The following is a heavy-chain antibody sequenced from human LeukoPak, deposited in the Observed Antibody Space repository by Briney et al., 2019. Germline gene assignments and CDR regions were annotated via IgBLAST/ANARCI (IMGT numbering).Heavy chain of an antibody. Sequence: SETLSLTCTVSGGSISSYYWSWIRQPPGKGLEWIGYIYYSGSTNYNPSLKSRVTISVDTSKNQFSLKLSSVTAADTAVYYCARDRRRRNPTDAFDIWGQGTMVTVSS. CDR3: ARDRRRRNPTDAFDI. CDR1: GGSISSYY. J-gene: IGHJ3*02. CDR2: IYYSGST. V-gene: IGHV4-59*12.